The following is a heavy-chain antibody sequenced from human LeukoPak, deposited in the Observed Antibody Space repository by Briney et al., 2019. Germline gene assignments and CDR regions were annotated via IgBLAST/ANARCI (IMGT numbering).Heavy chain of an antibody. CDR3: ARLTYGSGSYYLGLHYDY. CDR1: GGSISSSPYY. V-gene: IGHV4-61*05. D-gene: IGHD3-10*01. CDR2: IYYSGST. Sequence: SETLSLTCTVSGGSISSSPYYWSWIRQPPGKGLEWIGYIYYSGSTNYNPSLKSRVTMSVDTSKNLFSLKLSSVTAADTAVYYCARLTYGSGSYYLGLHYDYWGQGTLVTVSS. J-gene: IGHJ4*02.